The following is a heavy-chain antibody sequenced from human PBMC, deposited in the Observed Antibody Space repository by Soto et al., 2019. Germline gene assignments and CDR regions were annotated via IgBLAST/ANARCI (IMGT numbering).Heavy chain of an antibody. CDR2: ISYDGNNK. CDR1: GFTFSTYA. CDR3: AASEAGYSGYDYVSDY. D-gene: IGHD5-12*01. Sequence: QVQLVESGGGVVQPGRSLRLSCAASGFTFSTYAMHWVRQAPGMGLEWVALISYDGNNKYYGDSVKGPFTISRDNSKNPLYLQMNSLRAEDTAVYYCAASEAGYSGYDYVSDYWGQGTLVTVSS. J-gene: IGHJ4*02. V-gene: IGHV3-30*03.